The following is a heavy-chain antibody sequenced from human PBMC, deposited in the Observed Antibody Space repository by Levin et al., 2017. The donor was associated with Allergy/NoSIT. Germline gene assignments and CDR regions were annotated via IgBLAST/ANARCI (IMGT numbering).Heavy chain of an antibody. J-gene: IGHJ4*02. Sequence: GESLKISCAASGFSLSNSWMNWVRQAPGKGLEWIGRISSKPDGAATDYAAPLKGRFTISRDDSTNTLYLQMNSLKVEDTAIYYCTTQFQWWGQGTLVTVSS. D-gene: IGHD6-19*01. CDR3: TTQFQW. CDR2: ISSKPDGAAT. V-gene: IGHV3-15*01. CDR1: GFSLSNSW.